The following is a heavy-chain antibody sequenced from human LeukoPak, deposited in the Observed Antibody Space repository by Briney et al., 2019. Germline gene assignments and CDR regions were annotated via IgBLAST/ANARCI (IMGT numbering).Heavy chain of an antibody. V-gene: IGHV3-33*01. J-gene: IGHJ4*02. CDR3: ARGGMSDIAAAGTDY. D-gene: IGHD6-13*01. CDR1: GFSSG. Sequence: PGGSLRLSCAASGFSSGMHWVRQAPGKGLEWVAVIWYDGRNKYYAESVKGRFTISRDNSKNTLYLQMGSLRAEDTAVYYCARGGMSDIAAAGTDYWGQGTLVTVSS. CDR2: IWYDGRNK.